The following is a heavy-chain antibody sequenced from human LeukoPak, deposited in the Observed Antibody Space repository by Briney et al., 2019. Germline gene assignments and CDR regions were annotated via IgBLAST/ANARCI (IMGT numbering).Heavy chain of an antibody. J-gene: IGHJ4*02. CDR2: ISAYNGNT. CDR1: GYTFTSYG. V-gene: IGHV1-18*01. D-gene: IGHD3-10*01. Sequence: ASVKVSCKASGYTFTSYGISWVRQAPGQGLEWMGWISAYNGNTNYAQKLQGRVTMTEDTSTDTAYMELSSLRSEDTAVYYCATTLGGSGSYLRYWGQGTLVTVSS. CDR3: ATTLGGSGSYLRY.